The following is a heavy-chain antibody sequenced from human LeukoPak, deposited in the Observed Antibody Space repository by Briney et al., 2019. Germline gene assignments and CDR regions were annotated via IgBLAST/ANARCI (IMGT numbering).Heavy chain of an antibody. CDR2: ISDSGVTA. CDR3: ANLNAPYWGNFDY. J-gene: IGHJ4*02. D-gene: IGHD3-16*01. Sequence: GGSLRLSCVVSGFTFSNYAMTWVRQAPGQGLDWVSAISDSGVTAYYADSVKGRFTISRDNSKSTLYLQMNSLRAEDTAVYYCANLNAPYWGNFDYWGQGTLVTVSS. CDR1: GFTFSNYA. V-gene: IGHV3-23*01.